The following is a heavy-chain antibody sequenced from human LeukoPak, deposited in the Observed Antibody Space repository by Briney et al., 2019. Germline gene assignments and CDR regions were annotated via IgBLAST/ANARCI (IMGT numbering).Heavy chain of an antibody. Sequence: GASVKVSCKASEYTFTGYYMHWVRQAPGQGLEWMGWINPNSGGTNYAQKFQGWVTMTRDTSISTAYMELSRLRSDDTAVYYCARARAGKIPNFDYWGQGTLVTVSS. J-gene: IGHJ4*02. CDR3: ARARAGKIPNFDY. CDR2: INPNSGGT. D-gene: IGHD6-13*01. CDR1: EYTFTGYY. V-gene: IGHV1-2*04.